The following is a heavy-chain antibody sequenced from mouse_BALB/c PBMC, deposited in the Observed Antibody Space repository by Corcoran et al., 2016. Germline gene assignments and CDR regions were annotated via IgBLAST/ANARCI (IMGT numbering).Heavy chain of an antibody. CDR1: GYTFTSYV. J-gene: IGHJ2*01. Sequence: EVQLQQSGPELVKPGASVKMSCKASGYTFTSYVMHWVKQKPGQGLEWIGYIYPYNDDTKYNEEFKGKATLTSDKSSSTAYMELRSLTSEDSAVYYCAREVPGGYPFEYWGQGTTLTVSS. D-gene: IGHD2-2*01. V-gene: IGHV1S136*01. CDR2: IYPYNDDT. CDR3: AREVPGGYPFEY.